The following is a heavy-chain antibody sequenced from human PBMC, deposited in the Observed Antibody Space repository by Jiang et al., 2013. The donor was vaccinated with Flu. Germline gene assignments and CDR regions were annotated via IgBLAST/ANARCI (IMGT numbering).Heavy chain of an antibody. CDR2: IYYSGST. CDR3: ARRYCSGGSCYPGTDAFDI. D-gene: IGHD2-15*01. Sequence: LLKPSETLSLTCTVSGGSISSSSYYWGWIRQPPGKGLEWIGSIYYSGSTYYNPSLKSRVTISVDTSKNQFSLKLSSVTAADTAVYYCARRYCSGGSCYPGTDAFDIWGQGDNGHRLF. CDR1: GGSISSSSYY. V-gene: IGHV4-39*01. J-gene: IGHJ3*02.